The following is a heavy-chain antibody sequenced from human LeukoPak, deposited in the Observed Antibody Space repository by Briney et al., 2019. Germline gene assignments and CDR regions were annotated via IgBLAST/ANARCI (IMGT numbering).Heavy chain of an antibody. CDR1: GFTFSSYW. D-gene: IGHD6-19*01. Sequence: PGGSLRLSCAASGFTFSSYWMSWVRQAPGKGLEWVANIKQDGSEKYYVDSVKGRFTISRDNAKNSLYLQMNSLRAEDTAVYYCARDCSLAVAGTLFDYWGQGTLVTVSS. CDR2: IKQDGSEK. CDR3: ARDCSLAVAGTLFDY. V-gene: IGHV3-7*01. J-gene: IGHJ4*02.